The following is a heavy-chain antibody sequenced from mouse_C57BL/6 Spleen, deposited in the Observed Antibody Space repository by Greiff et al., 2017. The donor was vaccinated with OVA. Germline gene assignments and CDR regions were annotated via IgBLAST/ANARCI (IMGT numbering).Heavy chain of an antibody. V-gene: IGHV2-6-1*01. CDR2: IWSDGST. CDR3: ARHGDYGAWFAY. D-gene: IGHD2-13*01. J-gene: IGHJ3*01. CDR1: GFSLTSYG. Sequence: QVQLKQSGPGLVAPSQSLSITCTVSGFSLTSYGVHWVRQPPGKGLEWLVVIWSDGSTTYNSALKSRLSISKDNSKSQVFLKMNSLQTDDTAMYYCARHGDYGAWFAYWGQGTLVTVSA.